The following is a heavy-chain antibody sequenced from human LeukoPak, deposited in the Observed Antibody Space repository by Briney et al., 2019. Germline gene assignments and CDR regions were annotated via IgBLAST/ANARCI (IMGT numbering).Heavy chain of an antibody. D-gene: IGHD3-10*01. Sequence: PSETLSLTCTVSGGSISSYYWSWIRQPPGKGLEWIGYIYYSGSTNYNPSLKSRVTISVDTSKNQFSLKLSSVTAADTAVYYCARRNIRGVNFDYWGQGTLVTVSS. CDR3: ARRNIRGVNFDY. V-gene: IGHV4-59*12. J-gene: IGHJ4*02. CDR2: IYYSGST. CDR1: GGSISSYY.